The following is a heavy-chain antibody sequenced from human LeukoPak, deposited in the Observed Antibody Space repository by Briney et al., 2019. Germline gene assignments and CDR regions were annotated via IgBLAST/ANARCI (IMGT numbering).Heavy chain of an antibody. J-gene: IGHJ4*02. CDR3: ARVGGSGYSGSEEPFDY. CDR2: INHSGST. CDR1: GGSFSGYY. D-gene: IGHD5-12*01. Sequence: PSETLSLTCAVYGGSFSGYYWSWIRQPPGKGLEWIGEINHSGSTNYSPSLKSRVTISVDTSKNQFSLKLSSVTAADTAVYYCARVGGSGYSGSEEPFDYWGQGTLVTVSS. V-gene: IGHV4-34*01.